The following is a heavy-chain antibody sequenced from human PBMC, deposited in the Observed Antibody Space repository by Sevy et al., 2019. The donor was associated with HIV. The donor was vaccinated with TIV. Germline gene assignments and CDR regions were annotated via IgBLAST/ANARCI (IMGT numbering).Heavy chain of an antibody. V-gene: IGHV3-15*05. Sequence: GGSLRLSCAASGFTFSKAWMNWVRQAPGKGLEWVGRFKSKTDGGTTDYAASVKGRFTISRDDSKNTLYLQMNSLKTDDTAVYYCTTKKDFWSGYFYFDYWGQGTLVTVSS. D-gene: IGHD3-3*01. CDR2: FKSKTDGGTT. CDR1: GFTFSKAW. J-gene: IGHJ4*02. CDR3: TTKKDFWSGYFYFDY.